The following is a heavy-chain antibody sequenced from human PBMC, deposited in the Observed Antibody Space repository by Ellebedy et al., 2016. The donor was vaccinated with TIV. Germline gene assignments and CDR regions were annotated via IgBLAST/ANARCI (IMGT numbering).Heavy chain of an antibody. CDR1: GFIFSNFV. J-gene: IGHJ4*02. CDR2: VSEDGRTV. V-gene: IGHV3-30*14. CDR3: VLDAADNGGKLDY. Sequence: PGGSLRLSCVASGFIFSNFVVHWVRQAPGKGLEWVGDVSEDGRTVHYADAVKGRFTISRDNSKSTLFLQMNSLRAEDTAVYYCVLDAADNGGKLDYWGQGALVTVSS. D-gene: IGHD4-23*01.